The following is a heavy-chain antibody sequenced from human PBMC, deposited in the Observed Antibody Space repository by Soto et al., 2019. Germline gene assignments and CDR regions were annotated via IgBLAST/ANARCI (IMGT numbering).Heavy chain of an antibody. V-gene: IGHV3-30-3*01. CDR1: GFPFTSYA. Sequence: QVQLVESGGGVVQPGRSLTLSCAASGFPFTSYAIHWVRQAPGKGLEWVAVISHDGGIKHYADSVKGRFTISRDNSKNTLYLQMNSLRDEDTAVYHRAREHDALDVWGQGTTVTVAS. D-gene: IGHD1-1*01. J-gene: IGHJ6*02. CDR3: AREHDALDV. CDR2: ISHDGGIK.